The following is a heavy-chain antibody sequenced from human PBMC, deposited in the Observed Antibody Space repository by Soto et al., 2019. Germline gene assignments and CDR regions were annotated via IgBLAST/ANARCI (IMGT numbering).Heavy chain of an antibody. J-gene: IGHJ3*02. Sequence: EVQLLESGGGLVQPGGSLRLSCAASGFTFSSYAMSWVRQAPGKGLEWVSAISGSGGSTYYADSVKGRFTISRDNSKNTLYLQMNSLRAEDTAVYYCAKFVPSECEPAFAFDIWGQGTMVTVSS. CDR3: AKFVPSECEPAFAFDI. CDR2: ISGSGGST. CDR1: GFTFSSYA. V-gene: IGHV3-23*01. D-gene: IGHD3-3*01.